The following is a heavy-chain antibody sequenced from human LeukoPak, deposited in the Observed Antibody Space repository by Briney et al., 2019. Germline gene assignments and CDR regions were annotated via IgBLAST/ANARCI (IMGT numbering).Heavy chain of an antibody. V-gene: IGHV4-4*07. CDR2: IYNSGST. D-gene: IGHD1-26*01. CDR1: GGSISHYY. J-gene: IGHJ6*03. Sequence: SETLSLTCSVSGGSISHYYGSWIRQPAGKGLEWIGRIYNSGSTNYNPSLKSRVTMSLDTSKSKFSLKLSSATAADTAVYYCARDHSSASYTYSSYYMDVWGKGTTVTVSS. CDR3: ARDHSSASYTYSSYYMDV.